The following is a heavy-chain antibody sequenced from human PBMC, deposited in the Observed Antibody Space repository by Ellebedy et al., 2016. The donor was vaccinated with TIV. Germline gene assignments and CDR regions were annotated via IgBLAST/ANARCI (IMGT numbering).Heavy chain of an antibody. D-gene: IGHD5-12*01. CDR1: GYAFKSYG. J-gene: IGHJ4*02. V-gene: IGHV1-18*01. CDR3: ARDMVQGMVARYLWFDY. CDR2: ISPYNGVT. Sequence: ASVKVSCKAAGYAFKSYGISWVRQAPGQGLEWVGWISPYNGVTNYARNLQDRVTMTTDTSTNTAYMELRSLRSDDTAVYFCARDMVQGMVARYLWFDYWGQGTLITVSS.